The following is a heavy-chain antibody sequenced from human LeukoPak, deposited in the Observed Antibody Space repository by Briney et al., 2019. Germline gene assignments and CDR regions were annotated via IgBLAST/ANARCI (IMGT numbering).Heavy chain of an antibody. CDR2: INPNSGGT. CDR1: GYTFTGYY. CDR3: ARGWSGSYYSHYYYYMDV. Sequence: GASVKVSCKASGYTFTGYYMHWVRHAPGQGLEWRGWINPNSGGTNYAQKFQGTVTMTRDTSISTAYMELSRLRSDDTAVYYCARGWSGSYYSHYYYYMDVWGKGTTVTVSS. V-gene: IGHV1-2*02. J-gene: IGHJ6*03. D-gene: IGHD1-26*01.